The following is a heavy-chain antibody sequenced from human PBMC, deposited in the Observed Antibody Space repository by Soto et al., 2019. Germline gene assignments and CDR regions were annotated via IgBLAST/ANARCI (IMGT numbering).Heavy chain of an antibody. Sequence: EVQLEESGGDLVQPGGSLRLSCTASGFIFSSYWMHWVRQAPGKGLVWVSRINTDGGTTTYAESVKGRFTISRDNARNTLYLQMNSLRPEDTALYYCVRVGSGSSSWRDPWGQGTLVTVSS. J-gene: IGHJ5*02. CDR3: VRVGSGSSSWRDP. CDR2: INTDGGTT. D-gene: IGHD2-15*01. CDR1: GFIFSSYW. V-gene: IGHV3-74*01.